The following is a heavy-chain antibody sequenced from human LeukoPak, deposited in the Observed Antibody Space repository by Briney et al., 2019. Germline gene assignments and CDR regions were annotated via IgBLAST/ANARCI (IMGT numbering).Heavy chain of an antibody. CDR2: IIPILGIA. V-gene: IGHV1-69*04. CDR1: GGTFSSYA. CDR3: ARRALEVSNYGDYDLSYYGMDV. D-gene: IGHD4-17*01. J-gene: IGHJ6*02. Sequence: ASVKVSCKASGGTFSSYAISWVRQAPGQGLEWMGRIIPILGIANYAQKFQGRVTITADKSTSTAYMELSSLRSEDTAVYYCARRALEVSNYGDYDLSYYGMDVWGQGTTVTVSS.